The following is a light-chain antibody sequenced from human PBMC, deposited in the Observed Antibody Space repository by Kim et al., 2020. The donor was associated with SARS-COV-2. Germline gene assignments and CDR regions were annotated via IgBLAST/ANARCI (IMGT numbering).Light chain of an antibody. CDR1: NMGSKS. CDR3: QVWDSSSDHSV. CDR2: YDS. V-gene: IGLV3-21*04. Sequence: APGKTAGITCGGNNMGSKSVHWYQQKPGQAPVLVIYYDSDRPSGLPERFSGSNSGNTATLTISRVEAGDEADYYCQVWDSSSDHSVFGGGTQLTVL. J-gene: IGLJ3*02.